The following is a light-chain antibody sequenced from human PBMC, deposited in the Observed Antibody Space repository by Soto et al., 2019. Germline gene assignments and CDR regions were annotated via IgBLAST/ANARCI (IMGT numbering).Light chain of an antibody. Sequence: EKVMTQSPATLSVSPGERATLSCRASENIKNRLAWYQQKPGQGPRLLIYDAFTRATDIPARFSGSASGTQFTLTLSSLHSEDSAFYYCQQYDGWPLTLGGGPKVEIK. CDR3: QQYDGWPLT. CDR2: DAF. V-gene: IGKV3-15*01. CDR1: ENIKNR. J-gene: IGKJ4*01.